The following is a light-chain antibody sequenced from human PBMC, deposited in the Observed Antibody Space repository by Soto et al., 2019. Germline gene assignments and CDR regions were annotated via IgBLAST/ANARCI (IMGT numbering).Light chain of an antibody. CDR3: CSYAGSYTEV. V-gene: IGLV2-11*01. CDR1: SSDVGYYNY. Sequence: QSALTQPRSVSGSPGQSVTISFTGTSSDVGYYNYVSWYQQHPGKAPKLMIYDVNKRPSGVPDRFSGSKSGNTASLTISGLQAEDEADYYCCSYAGSYTEVFGGGTKLTV. J-gene: IGLJ2*01. CDR2: DVN.